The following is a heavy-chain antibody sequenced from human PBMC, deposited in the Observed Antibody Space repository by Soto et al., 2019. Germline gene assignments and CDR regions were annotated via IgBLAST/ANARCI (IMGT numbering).Heavy chain of an antibody. J-gene: IGHJ5*02. CDR1: GFTFSSYG. D-gene: IGHD3-10*01. V-gene: IGHV3-30*18. CDR2: ISYDGSNK. Sequence: GGSLRLCCAASGFTFSSYGMPWVRQALGKGLEWVAVISYDGSNKYYADSVKGRFTISRDNSKNTLYLQMNSLRAEDTAVYYCAKSRMVRGRLARRGSHPRCQATLVTGSS. CDR3: AKSRMVRGRLARRGSHP.